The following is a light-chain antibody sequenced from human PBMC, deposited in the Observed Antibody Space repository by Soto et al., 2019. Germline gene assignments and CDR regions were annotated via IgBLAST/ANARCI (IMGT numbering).Light chain of an antibody. Sequence: QSALTQPPSASGSPGQSVRISCTGTRRDVGGYNYVAWYQQHPGKAPKLMIYEVTKRPSGVPDRFSGSKSGNTAFLTVSGLQPGDDADYYCSSYVGTDVFVVGLGTKLTVL. V-gene: IGLV2-8*01. CDR2: EVT. J-gene: IGLJ1*01. CDR3: SSYVGTDVFV. CDR1: RRDVGGYNY.